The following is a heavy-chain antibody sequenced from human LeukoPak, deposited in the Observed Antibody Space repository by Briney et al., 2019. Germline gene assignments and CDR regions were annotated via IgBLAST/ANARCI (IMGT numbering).Heavy chain of an antibody. Sequence: SQTLSLTCAISGDSVSSNSAAWNWIRQSPPRGLEWLGRTYYRSKWYNDYAVSVKSRITINPDTSKNQFSLQLNSVTPEDTAVYYCARDSYYYDSSGYSYPIDYWGQGTLVTVSS. CDR2: TYYRSKWYN. CDR3: ARDSYYYDSSGYSYPIDY. V-gene: IGHV6-1*01. J-gene: IGHJ4*02. CDR1: GDSVSSNSAA. D-gene: IGHD3-22*01.